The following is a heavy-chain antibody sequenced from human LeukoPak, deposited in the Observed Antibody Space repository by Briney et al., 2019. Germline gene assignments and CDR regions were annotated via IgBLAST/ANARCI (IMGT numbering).Heavy chain of an antibody. V-gene: IGHV3-21*01. J-gene: IGHJ4*02. D-gene: IGHD1-26*01. CDR1: GFTFSTYS. CDR3: ARIGGSYPYYFDY. Sequence: GGSLRLSCAASGFTFSTYSMNWVRQAPGKGLEWVSSISTGSSYIYYADSVKGRFTISRDNAKNSLYLQMNSLRADDTAVYYCARIGGSYPYYFDYWGQGTLVTVSS. CDR2: ISTGSSYI.